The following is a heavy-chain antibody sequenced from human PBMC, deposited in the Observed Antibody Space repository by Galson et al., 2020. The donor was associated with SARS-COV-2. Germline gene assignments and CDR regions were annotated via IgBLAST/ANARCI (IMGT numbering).Heavy chain of an antibody. D-gene: IGHD3-10*01. CDR1: GGSISSYY. CDR2: IYTSGST. Sequence: SETLSLTCTVSGGSISSYYWSWIRQPAGKGLEWIGRIYTSGSTHYNPSLKSRVTMSVDTSKNQFSLKLSSVTAADTAVYYCARQWFGELPSYDWFDPWGQGTLVTVSS. V-gene: IGHV4-4*07. CDR3: ARQWFGELPSYDWFDP. J-gene: IGHJ5*02.